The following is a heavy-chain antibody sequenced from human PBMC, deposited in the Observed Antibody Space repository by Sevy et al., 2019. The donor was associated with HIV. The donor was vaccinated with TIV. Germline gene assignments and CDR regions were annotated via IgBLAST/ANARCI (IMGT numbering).Heavy chain of an antibody. CDR3: ARETGAAYYSDTSGFDY. CDR2: ISGNSKYL. J-gene: IGHJ4*02. V-gene: IGHV3-21*06. Sequence: GGSLRLSCATSGFHFNYHDMHWVRQAPGKGLEWVSSISGNSKYLYYADSVKGRFTVSSDNARSSLFLQLSDLRAGDTAVYYCARETGAAYYSDTSGFDYWGQGTLVTVSS. D-gene: IGHD3-22*01. CDR1: GFHFNYHD.